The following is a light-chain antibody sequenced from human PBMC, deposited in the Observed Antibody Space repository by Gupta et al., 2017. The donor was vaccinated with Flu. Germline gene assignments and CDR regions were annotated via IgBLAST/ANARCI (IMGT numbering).Light chain of an antibody. CDR3: QQFDTTPMYT. J-gene: IGKJ2*01. V-gene: IGKV4-1*01. Sequence: DIVMTQFPDSLAVSLGERATINCKSSQSVLYSSNNKNYLAWYQQKPGQPPKLLIYWASIRESGVPDRFSGSGSETDFTLTISSLQAEDVAVYYCQQFDTTPMYTFGQGTKLEIK. CDR2: WAS. CDR1: QSVLYSSNNKNY.